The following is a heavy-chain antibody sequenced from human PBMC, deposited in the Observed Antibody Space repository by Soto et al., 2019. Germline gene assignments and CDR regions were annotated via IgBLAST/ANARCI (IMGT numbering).Heavy chain of an antibody. D-gene: IGHD1-26*01. CDR3: AREGRYGGSYGGYNFDY. CDR1: GYSFTYCA. J-gene: IGHJ4*02. CDR2: ITLYNGNT. Sequence: SSVKVSCKASGYSFTYCALHWLQQAPGQGLERMRWITLYNGNTNYAKKFQGRVTITRDMSLRTAYIELSSLRSDDTAVYYCAREGRYGGSYGGYNFDYWGQETLVTVSP. V-gene: IGHV1-45*02.